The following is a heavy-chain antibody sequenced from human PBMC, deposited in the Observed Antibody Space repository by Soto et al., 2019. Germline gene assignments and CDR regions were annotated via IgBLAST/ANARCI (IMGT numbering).Heavy chain of an antibody. CDR2: IYYSGST. CDR3: ARQHGYYYGSGSYYNVGQYYFDY. Sequence: QLQLQESGPGLVKPSETLSLTCTVSGGSISSSSYYWGWIRQPPGKGLEWIGSIYYSGSTYYNPYLKSRVTISVDTSKNQFSLKLSSVTAADTAVYYCARQHGYYYGSGSYYNVGQYYFDYWGQGTLVTVSS. J-gene: IGHJ4*02. CDR1: GGSISSSSYY. V-gene: IGHV4-39*01. D-gene: IGHD3-10*01.